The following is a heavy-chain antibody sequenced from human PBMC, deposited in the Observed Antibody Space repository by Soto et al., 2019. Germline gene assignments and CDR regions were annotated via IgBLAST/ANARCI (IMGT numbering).Heavy chain of an antibody. V-gene: IGHV3-74*03. CDR1: GFTFSNYW. CDR2: VNSDGTST. J-gene: IGHJ4*02. Sequence: EVQLVESGGGLVQPGGSLRLSCAASGFTFSNYWIHWVRQVPGKGLVWVSGVNSDGTSTSYADFVKGRFTITRDNAKNTVYLQMDNLGADDTAVYYCTRGGTTTTYWGLFSYWGQGALVAVSS. CDR3: TRGGTTTTYWGLFSY. D-gene: IGHD7-27*01.